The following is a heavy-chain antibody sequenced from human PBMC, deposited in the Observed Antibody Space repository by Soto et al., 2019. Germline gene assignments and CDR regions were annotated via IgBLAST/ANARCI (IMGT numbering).Heavy chain of an antibody. CDR1: GFTFSDYY. V-gene: IGHV3-11*01. D-gene: IGHD4-4*01. CDR3: AREHLYSTVTTSAFFDY. Sequence: QVQLVESGGGLVKPGGSLRLSCAASGFTFSDYYMSWIRQAPGKGLEWVSYISSSGSTIYYADSVKGRFTISRDNAKNSLDLQMNSLRAEDTAVYYCAREHLYSTVTTSAFFDYWGQGTLVTVSS. CDR2: ISSSGSTI. J-gene: IGHJ4*02.